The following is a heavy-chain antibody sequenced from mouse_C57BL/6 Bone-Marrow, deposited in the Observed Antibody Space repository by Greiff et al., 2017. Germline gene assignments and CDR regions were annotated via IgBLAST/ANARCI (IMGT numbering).Heavy chain of an antibody. CDR2: IDPENGDT. J-gene: IGHJ1*03. V-gene: IGHV14-4*01. CDR3: TTSITTVGLDV. Sequence: EVKLVESGAELVRPGASVKLSCTASGFNIKDDYMHWVKQRPEQGLEWIGWIDPENGDTEYASKFQGKATITADTSSNTAYLQLSSLTSEDTAVYYCTTSITTVGLDVWGTGTTVTVSS. D-gene: IGHD1-1*01. CDR1: GFNIKDDY.